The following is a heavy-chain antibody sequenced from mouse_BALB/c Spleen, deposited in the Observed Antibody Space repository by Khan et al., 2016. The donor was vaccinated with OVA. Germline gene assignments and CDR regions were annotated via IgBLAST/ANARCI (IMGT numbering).Heavy chain of an antibody. CDR1: GYSFTLYY. D-gene: IGHD2-14*01. CDR2: VNPNTGGS. J-gene: IGHJ3*01. V-gene: IGHV1-26*01. CDR3: ARGYDFFAY. Sequence: EVQLQQSGPDLVKPGASVKISCKASGYSFTLYYMTWVKQSHGKSLEWIGRVNPNTGGSDYKQELKGKGILTVDKSSNTAYMERHSLTSEDSAVYYCARGYDFFAYWGQGTLVTVSA.